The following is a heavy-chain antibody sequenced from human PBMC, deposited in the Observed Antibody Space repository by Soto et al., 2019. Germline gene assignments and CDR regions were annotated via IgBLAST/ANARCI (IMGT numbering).Heavy chain of an antibody. J-gene: IGHJ4*02. CDR2: ITGSGGDT. V-gene: IGHV3-23*01. Sequence: GGALRLSCSASGVPYSSYAVSGVRQTPGKGLEWVSAITGSGGDTYHADSVKGRFTISRDNTKNTLYLQMNSLKAEDTAVYYCAKGSATSRPYYFDYWGQGTLVTVSS. D-gene: IGHD6-25*01. CDR3: AKGSATSRPYYFDY. CDR1: GVPYSSYA.